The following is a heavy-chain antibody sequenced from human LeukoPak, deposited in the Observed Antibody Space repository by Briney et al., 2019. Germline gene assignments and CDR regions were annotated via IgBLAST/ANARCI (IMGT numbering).Heavy chain of an antibody. CDR2: ISSSSSYI. Sequence: GGSLRLSCAASGFTFSSYGMNWVRQAPGKGLEWVSSISSSSSYIYYADSVKGRFTISRDNAKNSLYLQMNSLRAEDTAVYYCARDLTGTLSMDVWGKGTTVTVSS. V-gene: IGHV3-21*01. CDR1: GFTFSSYG. J-gene: IGHJ6*03. D-gene: IGHD1-20*01. CDR3: ARDLTGTLSMDV.